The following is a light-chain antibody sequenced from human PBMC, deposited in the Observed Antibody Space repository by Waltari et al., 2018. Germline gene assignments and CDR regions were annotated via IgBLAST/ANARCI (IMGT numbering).Light chain of an antibody. CDR1: QHVSNN. J-gene: IGKJ2*02. CDR3: PPYNVWPPST. Sequence: EILVTQSPATLSVSPGKTVPFSCRASQHVSNNLAWYQHKPGQAPRLLIPGASARASGVPARFSGSGSETEFTLTISILQSEDSAIYYCPPYNVWPPSTFGPGTKLEIK. CDR2: GAS. V-gene: IGKV3-15*01.